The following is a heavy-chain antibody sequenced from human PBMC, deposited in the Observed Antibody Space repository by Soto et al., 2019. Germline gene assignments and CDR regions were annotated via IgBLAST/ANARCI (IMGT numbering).Heavy chain of an antibody. V-gene: IGHV1-69*13. D-gene: IGHD3-3*01. CDR3: ARAYDFWSGNPIYYYYGMDV. Sequence: ASVKVSCKASGGTFGSYAISWVRQAPGQGLEWMGGIIPIFGTANYAQKFQGRVTITADESTSTAYMELSSLRSEDTAVYYCARAYDFWSGNPIYYYYGMDVWGQGTKVTVS. J-gene: IGHJ6*02. CDR1: GGTFGSYA. CDR2: IIPIFGTA.